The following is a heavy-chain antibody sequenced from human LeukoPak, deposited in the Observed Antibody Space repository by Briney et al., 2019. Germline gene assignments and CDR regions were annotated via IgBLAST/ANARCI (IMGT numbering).Heavy chain of an antibody. J-gene: IGHJ4*02. CDR3: AREGDSCFDY. CDR2: IYYSGST. V-gene: IGHV4-59*01. CDR1: GGSISSYY. Sequence: SETLSLTCTVSGGSISSYYWSWIRQPPGKGLEWIGYIYYSGSTNYNPSLKSRVTISVDTSKNQFSLKLSSATAADTAVYYCAREGDSCFDYWGQGTLVTVSS. D-gene: IGHD2-21*02.